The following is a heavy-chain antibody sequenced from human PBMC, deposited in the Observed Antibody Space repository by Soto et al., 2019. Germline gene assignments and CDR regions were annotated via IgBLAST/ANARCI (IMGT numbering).Heavy chain of an antibody. V-gene: IGHV1-18*01. CDR1: GYTFTSYG. J-gene: IGHJ6*02. D-gene: IGHD5-18*01. CDR3: ARGPTWIQSYYGMDV. Sequence: ASVKVSCKASGYTFTSYGISWVRQAPGQGLEWMGWISAYNGNTNYAQKLQGRVTMTTDTSTSTAYMELRSLRSDDTAVYYCARGPTWIQSYYGMDVWGQGTAVTVSS. CDR2: ISAYNGNT.